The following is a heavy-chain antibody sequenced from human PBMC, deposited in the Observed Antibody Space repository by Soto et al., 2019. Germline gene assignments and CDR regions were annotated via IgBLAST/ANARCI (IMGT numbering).Heavy chain of an antibody. V-gene: IGHV4-4*07. CDR1: GGSIINYY. Sequence: SETLSLTCTVSGGSIINYYWTWIRQPAGKGLEWVGRIYSSGSASYNASLKSRLSISVYTSKNQFTLKLTSVTAAHTALYYCARQTTYSSSWFDFWGQGTLVTVSS. CDR3: ARQTTYSSSWFDF. CDR2: IYSSGSA. J-gene: IGHJ5*01. D-gene: IGHD6-13*01.